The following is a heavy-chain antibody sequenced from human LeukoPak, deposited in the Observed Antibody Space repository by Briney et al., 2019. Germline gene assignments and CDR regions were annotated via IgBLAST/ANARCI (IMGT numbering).Heavy chain of an antibody. V-gene: IGHV3-21*04. D-gene: IGHD2-15*01. CDR3: ARIYCGGGSCYSDY. CDR1: GFTFSSHN. Sequence: PGGSLRLSCAASGFTFSSHNMNWVRQAPGKGLEWVSSISTSSSYIYYADSVKGRLTISRDNAKNLLFLQMNSLRADDTAVYYCARIYCGGGSCYSDYWGQGTLVTVSS. CDR2: ISTSSSYI. J-gene: IGHJ4*02.